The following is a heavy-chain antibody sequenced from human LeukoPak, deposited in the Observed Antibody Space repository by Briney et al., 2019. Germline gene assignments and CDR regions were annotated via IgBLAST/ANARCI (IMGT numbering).Heavy chain of an antibody. D-gene: IGHD3-10*01. V-gene: IGHV1-69*13. CDR3: ARGCRLWFGELSYFDY. CDR2: IIPIFGTA. Sequence: ASVKVSCTASGGTFSSYAISWVRQAPGQGLEWMGGIIPIFGTANYAQKFQGRVTITADESTSTAYMELSSLRSEDTAVYYCARGCRLWFGELSYFDYWGQGTLVTVSS. J-gene: IGHJ4*02. CDR1: GGTFSSYA.